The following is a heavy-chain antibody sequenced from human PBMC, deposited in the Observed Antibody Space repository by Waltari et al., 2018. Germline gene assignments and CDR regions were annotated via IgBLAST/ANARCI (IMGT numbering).Heavy chain of an antibody. D-gene: IGHD3-10*01. CDR3: LVGSSFDY. CDR2: IYPGESDT. Sequence: EVQVVQSGAEVKKPGESLEISCEGSGYSFTTTWIGWVRQMPGKGLEWMGRIYPGESDTRYSPSFQGQVTISADKSINTAYLQWSTLKASDTAMYYCLVGSSFDYWGQGTLVTVSS. CDR1: GYSFTTTW. V-gene: IGHV5-51*01. J-gene: IGHJ4*02.